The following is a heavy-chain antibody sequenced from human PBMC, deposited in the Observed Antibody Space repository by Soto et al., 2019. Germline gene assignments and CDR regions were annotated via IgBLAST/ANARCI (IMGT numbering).Heavy chain of an antibody. CDR2: INPSGGST. CDR3: ARDPRHSGYDEYYFDY. V-gene: IGHV1-46*01. CDR1: GYTFTSYY. D-gene: IGHD5-12*01. J-gene: IGHJ4*02. Sequence: ASVKVSCKASGYTFTSYYMHWVRQAPGQGLEWMGIINPSGGSTSYAQKFQGRVTMTRDTSTSTVYMELSSLRSEDTAVYYCARDPRHSGYDEYYFDYWGQGTLVTVPS.